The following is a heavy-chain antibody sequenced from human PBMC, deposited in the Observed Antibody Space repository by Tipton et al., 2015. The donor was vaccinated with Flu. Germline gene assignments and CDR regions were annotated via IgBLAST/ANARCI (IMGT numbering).Heavy chain of an antibody. D-gene: IGHD3-22*01. Sequence: TLSLTCTVSGGSISSYYWSWIRQPPGKGLEWIGYIYYSGSTNYNPSLKSRVTISVDTSKNQFSLKLSSVTAADTAVYYCARRYYDSSGPLDYLGQGTLVTVSS. CDR2: IYYSGST. J-gene: IGHJ4*02. V-gene: IGHV4-59*01. CDR3: ARRYYDSSGPLDY. CDR1: GGSISSYY.